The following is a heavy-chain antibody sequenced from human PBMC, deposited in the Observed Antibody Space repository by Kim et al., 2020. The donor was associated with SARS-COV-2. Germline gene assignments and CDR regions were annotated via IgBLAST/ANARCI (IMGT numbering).Heavy chain of an antibody. V-gene: IGHV3-23*01. CDR3: EASDY. CDR1: GFTFSRYA. J-gene: IGHJ4*02. CDR2: ISDSGVRT. Sequence: GGSLRLSCAASGFTFSRYAMSWARQAPGKGLEWVSTISDSGVRTHYADSVKGRFTISRDNSKSILFLQMNSLRAEDTAVYYCEASDYWGQGSLVTVSS.